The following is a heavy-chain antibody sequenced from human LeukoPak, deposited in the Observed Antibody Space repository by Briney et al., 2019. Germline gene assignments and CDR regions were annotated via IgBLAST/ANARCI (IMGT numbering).Heavy chain of an antibody. D-gene: IGHD3-10*01. Sequence: GGSLRLSCAASGFTLSSYWMTCVRQSPGKGLEWVALIKPDGSDKYYVDSVKGRFTISRDNAKNSLYLQMSSLRAEDTAVYYCARGGHRQKEFWGQGTLVTVSS. J-gene: IGHJ4*02. CDR2: IKPDGSDK. CDR3: ARGGHRQKEF. V-gene: IGHV3-7*01. CDR1: GFTLSSYW.